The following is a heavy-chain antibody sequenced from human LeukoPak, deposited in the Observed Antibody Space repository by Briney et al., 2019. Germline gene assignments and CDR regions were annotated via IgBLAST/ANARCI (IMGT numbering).Heavy chain of an antibody. CDR3: AKDPKDYYGSGSSDY. V-gene: IGHV3-30*02. CDR2: IRYDGSNK. D-gene: IGHD3-10*01. Sequence: GGSLRLSCAASGFTFSSYGMHWVRQAPGKGLEWVAFIRYDGSNKYYADSVKGRFTISRDNSKNTLYLQMNSLRAEDTAVYYCAKDPKDYYGSGSSDYWGQGTLVTVSS. CDR1: GFTFSSYG. J-gene: IGHJ4*02.